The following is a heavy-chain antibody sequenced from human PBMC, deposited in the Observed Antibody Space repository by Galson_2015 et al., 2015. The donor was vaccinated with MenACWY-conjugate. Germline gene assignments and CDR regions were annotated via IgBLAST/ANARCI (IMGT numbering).Heavy chain of an antibody. CDR1: GYSFTGYN. CDR3: ARGGLYGSSLSTFDS. V-gene: IGHV1-2*04. Sequence: SVKVSCKASGYSFTGYNIHWVRQAPGQGLEWLGWINPNSGDTNYAQKFQGWVTMTRDTSTSTVYMELSRLRSDDTAVYYCARGGLYGSSLSTFDSWGQGTLVTVPS. D-gene: IGHD6-13*01. CDR2: INPNSGDT. J-gene: IGHJ4*02.